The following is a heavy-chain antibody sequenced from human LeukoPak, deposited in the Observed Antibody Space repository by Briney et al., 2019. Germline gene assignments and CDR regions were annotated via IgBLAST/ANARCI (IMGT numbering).Heavy chain of an antibody. Sequence: GGSLRLSCAASGFTFGDYYMSWIRQAPGKGLEWVSYISSSSSYTNYADSVKGRFTIFRDNAKNSLYLQMNSLRAEDTAVYYCARDLPSGAAGTFDPWGQGTLVTVSS. CDR2: ISSSSSYT. J-gene: IGHJ5*02. D-gene: IGHD6-13*01. CDR3: ARDLPSGAAGTFDP. CDR1: GFTFGDYY. V-gene: IGHV3-11*05.